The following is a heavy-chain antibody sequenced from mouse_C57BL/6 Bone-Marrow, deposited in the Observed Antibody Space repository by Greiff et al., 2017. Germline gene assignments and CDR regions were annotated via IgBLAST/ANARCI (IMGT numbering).Heavy chain of an antibody. Sequence: EVKLVESGGNLVKPGGSLKLSCAASGFTFSSYGMSWVRQTPDKRLEWVATISSGGSYTYYPDSVKGRFTISRDNAKNTLYLQMSSLKSEDTAMYYGARPGSSYYFDYWGQGTTLTVSS. V-gene: IGHV5-6*01. CDR3: ARPGSSYYFDY. D-gene: IGHD1-1*01. CDR1: GFTFSSYG. CDR2: ISSGGSYT. J-gene: IGHJ2*01.